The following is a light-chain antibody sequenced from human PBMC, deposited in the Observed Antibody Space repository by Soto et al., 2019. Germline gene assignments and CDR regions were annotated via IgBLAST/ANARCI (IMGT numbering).Light chain of an antibody. V-gene: IGKV1-39*01. J-gene: IGKJ4*01. CDR3: QQGYSIHALT. CDR1: QTISTY. CDR2: DVS. Sequence: DIQMTQSPSSLSASVGDSVTISCRASQTISTYLHWYQHKPGRASRLLISDVSTLQSGVPGRFRGSGSETEFTLTITYLQPEDFATYYCQQGYSIHALTFGGGTKVELK.